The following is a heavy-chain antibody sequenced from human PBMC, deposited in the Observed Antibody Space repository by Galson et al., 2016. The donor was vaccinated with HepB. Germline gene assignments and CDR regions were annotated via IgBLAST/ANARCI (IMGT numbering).Heavy chain of an antibody. Sequence: SVKVSCKASGYTFINYPITWVRQAPGQGLEWMGWVSPVNGDTTSAKKFQGRVTMTTDTSSSTAYLELRNLRSDDTAIYYCAREYCGGDCYGFDPWGQGTQVTVSS. CDR3: AREYCGGDCYGFDP. CDR2: VSPVNGDT. D-gene: IGHD2-21*02. J-gene: IGHJ5*02. CDR1: GYTFINYP. V-gene: IGHV1-18*01.